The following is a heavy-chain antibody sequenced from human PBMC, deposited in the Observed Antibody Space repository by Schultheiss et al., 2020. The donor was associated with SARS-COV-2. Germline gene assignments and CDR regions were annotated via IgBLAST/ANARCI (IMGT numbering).Heavy chain of an antibody. CDR3: ARVARRGSSSSAFDY. J-gene: IGHJ4*02. Sequence: ASVKVSCKASGGTFSSYAISWVRQAPGQGLEWMGRINPNSGGTNYAQKFQGRVTMTRDTSISTAYMELSRLRSEDTAVYYCARVARRGSSSSAFDYWGQGTLVTVSS. D-gene: IGHD6-6*01. V-gene: IGHV1-2*02. CDR2: INPNSGGT. CDR1: GGTFSSYA.